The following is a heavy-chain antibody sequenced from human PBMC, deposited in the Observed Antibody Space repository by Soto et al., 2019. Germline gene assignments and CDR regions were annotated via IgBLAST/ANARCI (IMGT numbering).Heavy chain of an antibody. CDR2: INTDGSST. CDR1: GFTFSSYW. D-gene: IGHD3-10*01. CDR3: AKMSLWFGELFPYYFDY. V-gene: IGHV3-74*01. Sequence: AGGALRLSCAASGFTFSSYWMHWVRQAPGKGLVWVSRINTDGSSTSYADSVKGRFTISRDNAKNTLYLQMNSLTAEDTAVYFCAKMSLWFGELFPYYFDYWGQGTLVTVSS. J-gene: IGHJ4*02.